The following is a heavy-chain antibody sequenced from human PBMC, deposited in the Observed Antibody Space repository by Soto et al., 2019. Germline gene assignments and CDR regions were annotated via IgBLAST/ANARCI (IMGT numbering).Heavy chain of an antibody. Sequence: SETLSLTCAVSGGSINSAYYWGWIRQPPGKGLEWIGSIYYSGSTSYNPSLKSRVTISADTSKNQFSLNLNSVTAADTAVYYCARAPRGNYGYPSYFDYWGQGTLVTVSS. J-gene: IGHJ4*02. V-gene: IGHV4-39*01. CDR2: IYYSGST. CDR3: ARAPRGNYGYPSYFDY. D-gene: IGHD3-10*01. CDR1: GGSINSAYY.